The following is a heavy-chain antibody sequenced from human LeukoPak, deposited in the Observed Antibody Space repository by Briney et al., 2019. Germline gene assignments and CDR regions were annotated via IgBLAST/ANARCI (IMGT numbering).Heavy chain of an antibody. V-gene: IGHV1-8*01. CDR2: MSPNSGDT. CDR3: ATATVVTTYYYYGMDV. CDR1: GYTFTSHD. Sequence: GASVKVSCKASGYTFTSHDINWVRQATGQGLEWMGWMSPNSGDTGYAQKFQGRVTMTSDSSISTAYMELSSLRSEDTAVYYCATATVVTTYYYYGMDVWGQGTTVTVSS. J-gene: IGHJ6*02. D-gene: IGHD3-22*01.